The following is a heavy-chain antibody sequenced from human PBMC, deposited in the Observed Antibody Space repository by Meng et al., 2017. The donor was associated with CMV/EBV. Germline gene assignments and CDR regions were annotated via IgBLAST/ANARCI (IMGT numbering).Heavy chain of an antibody. D-gene: IGHD6-13*01. V-gene: IGHV3-21*01. CDR1: GFTFSSYS. Sequence: GGSLRLSCAASGFTFSSYSMNWVRQAPGKGLEWVSSISSSSSSIYYADSVKGRFTISRNNAKNSLYLQMNSLSAEDTAVYYCASDRAAPGWFDPWGQGTLVTVSS. J-gene: IGHJ5*02. CDR3: ASDRAAPGWFDP. CDR2: ISSSSSSI.